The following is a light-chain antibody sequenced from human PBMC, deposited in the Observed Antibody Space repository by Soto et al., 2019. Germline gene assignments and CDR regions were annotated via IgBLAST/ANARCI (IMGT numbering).Light chain of an antibody. J-gene: IGLJ1*01. CDR1: SGDVGAYNY. CDR3: CSYAGSYTSYV. CDR2: DVN. Sequence: QSVLTQPRSVSGSPGQSVTISCTGTSGDVGAYNYVSWYQQHPGEAPKLMIYDVNERPSGVPDRFSGSKSGNTASLTISGLQAEDEADYYCCSYAGSYTSYVFGTGTKLTVL. V-gene: IGLV2-11*01.